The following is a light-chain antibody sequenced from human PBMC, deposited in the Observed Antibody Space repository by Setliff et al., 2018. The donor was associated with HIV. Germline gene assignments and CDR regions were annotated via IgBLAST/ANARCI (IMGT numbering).Light chain of an antibody. CDR3: MSYLSTNSYV. CDR2: DVI. CDR1: SSDIGTYDR. Sequence: SALTQPASVSGTPGQSITISCTGSSSDIGTYDRVSWYQQRPDGGPRLIIYDVIHRPSGVPHRFSGSKSGNTASLTISGLQTEDEADYYCMSYLSTNSYVLGTGTKVTVL. V-gene: IGLV2-14*03. J-gene: IGLJ1*01.